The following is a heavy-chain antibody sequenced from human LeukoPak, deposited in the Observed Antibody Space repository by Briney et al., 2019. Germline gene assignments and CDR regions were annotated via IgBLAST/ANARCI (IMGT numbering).Heavy chain of an antibody. CDR2: IFYSGALFSRGDT. V-gene: IGHV4-39*07. CDR3: ASWRGYRGYDYGFDY. Sequence: SSETLSLTCNVSGDAVINNHWGWIRQSPGKGLEWIANIFYSGALFSRGDTYYNPSLKSRVTISVDTSKNQFSLKVRSVTAADTAVYYCASWRGYRGYDYGFDYWGQGTLVTVSS. CDR1: GDAVINNH. J-gene: IGHJ4*02. D-gene: IGHD5-12*01.